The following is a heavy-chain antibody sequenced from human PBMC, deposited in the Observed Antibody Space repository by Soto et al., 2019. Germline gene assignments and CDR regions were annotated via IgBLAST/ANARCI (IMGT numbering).Heavy chain of an antibody. J-gene: IGHJ6*02. CDR1: GFTFDDYA. CDR2: ISWNSGSI. V-gene: IGHV3-9*01. Sequence: GGSLRLSCAASGFTFDDYAMHWVRQAPGKGLEWVSGISWNSGSIGYADSVKGRFTISRDNAKNSLYLQMNSLRAEDTALYYCAKDGIPHLGYCSGGSCPYYYYYGMDVWGQGTTVNVSS. D-gene: IGHD2-15*01. CDR3: AKDGIPHLGYCSGGSCPYYYYYGMDV.